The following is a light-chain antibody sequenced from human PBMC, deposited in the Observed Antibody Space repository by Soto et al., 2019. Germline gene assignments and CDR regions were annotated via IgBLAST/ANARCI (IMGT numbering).Light chain of an antibody. CDR2: DAS. CDR3: QHRSDWPST. J-gene: IGKJ4*01. Sequence: EIVLTQSPATPSLSPGERATLSCRASQSVSSYLAWYQQKPGQAPRLLIYDASNRATGIPARFSGSGSGTDFTLTISSLEPDDFAVYYCQHRSDWPSTFGGGTKVQIK. CDR1: QSVSSY. V-gene: IGKV3-11*01.